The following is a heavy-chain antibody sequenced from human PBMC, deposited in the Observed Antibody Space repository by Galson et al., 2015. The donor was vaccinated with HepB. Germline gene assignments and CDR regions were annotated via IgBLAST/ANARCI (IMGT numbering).Heavy chain of an antibody. Sequence: SLRLSCAASGFTFSDYYMSWIRQAPGKGLEWVSYISSSSSYINYADSVKGRFTISRDNAKNSLYLQMNSLRAEDTAVYYCARVGSWSYFPGYWGQGTLVTVSS. CDR3: ARVGSWSYFPGY. CDR2: ISSSSSYI. J-gene: IGHJ4*02. V-gene: IGHV3-11*06. D-gene: IGHD1-26*01. CDR1: GFTFSDYY.